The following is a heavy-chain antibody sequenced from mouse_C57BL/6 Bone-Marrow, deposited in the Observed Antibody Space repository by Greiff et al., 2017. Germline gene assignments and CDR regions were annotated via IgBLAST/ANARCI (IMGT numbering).Heavy chain of an antibody. V-gene: IGHV1-81*01. D-gene: IGHD1-1*01. Sequence: QVQLQQSGAELARPGASVKLSCKASGYTFTSYGISWVKQRTGQGLEWIGEIYPRSGNTYYNEKFKGKATLNADKASSTSYVELRSLTSEYSAVYFCARGARDSSPRYLYFDVWGTGTTVTVSS. CDR2: IYPRSGNT. J-gene: IGHJ1*03. CDR1: GYTFTSYG. CDR3: ARGARDSSPRYLYFDV.